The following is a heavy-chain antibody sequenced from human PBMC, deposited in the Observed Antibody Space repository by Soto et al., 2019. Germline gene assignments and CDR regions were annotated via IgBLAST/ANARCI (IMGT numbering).Heavy chain of an antibody. J-gene: IGHJ4*02. Sequence: QVQLVQSGAEVKKPGASVKVSCKASGYTFTSYGLSWVRQAPGQGLEWMGWFSAYNRNTTYAQKLQGRVTMTPDTSTSTAYMARRSLRSDDAAVYYCARVLASAADFDYWGQGTLVTVSS. CDR1: GYTFTSYG. V-gene: IGHV1-18*01. CDR2: FSAYNRNT. CDR3: ARVLASAADFDY. D-gene: IGHD6-13*01.